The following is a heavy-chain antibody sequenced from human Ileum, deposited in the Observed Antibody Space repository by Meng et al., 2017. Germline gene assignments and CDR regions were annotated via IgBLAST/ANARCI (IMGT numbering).Heavy chain of an antibody. Sequence: VQLVESGGGLVQPGGSLRLSCAASGFTFTNYWMHWVRQAPGKGLVWVSRISTDGTNTYYADSVKGRFTISRDNSKNTLFLQMNSLRAEDTAVYYCATESNFDYWGQGTLVTVSS. J-gene: IGHJ4*01. CDR1: GFTFTNYW. V-gene: IGHV3-74*01. CDR3: ATESNFDY. CDR2: ISTDGTNT.